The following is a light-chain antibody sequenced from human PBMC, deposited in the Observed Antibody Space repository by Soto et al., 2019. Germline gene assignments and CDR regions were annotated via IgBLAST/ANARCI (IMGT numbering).Light chain of an antibody. Sequence: QSALTQPTSVSGSPGQSITISCTGTSSDVGGYNYVSWYQQHPGKAHNLMIYDVSNRPSGVPHRFSASKSGNTASLTSSGLQAEDEAEYYCSSYTGSSTLDYVFGTGTKLTVL. CDR1: SSDVGGYNY. V-gene: IGLV2-14*01. CDR2: DVS. J-gene: IGLJ1*01. CDR3: SSYTGSSTLDYV.